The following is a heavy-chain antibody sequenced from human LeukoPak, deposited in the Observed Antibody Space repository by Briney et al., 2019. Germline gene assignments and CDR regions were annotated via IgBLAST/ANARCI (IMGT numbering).Heavy chain of an antibody. CDR2: ISSSGSTI. V-gene: IGHV3-11*01. CDR1: GFTFSDYY. Sequence: PGGPLRLSCAASGFTFSDYYMSWIRQAPGKGLEWVSYISSSGSTINYADSVKGRFTISRDNAKNSLYLQMNSLRADDTAVYYCARGALTYYCDFWGQGTLVTVSS. D-gene: IGHD4/OR15-4a*01. CDR3: ARGALTYYCDF. J-gene: IGHJ4*02.